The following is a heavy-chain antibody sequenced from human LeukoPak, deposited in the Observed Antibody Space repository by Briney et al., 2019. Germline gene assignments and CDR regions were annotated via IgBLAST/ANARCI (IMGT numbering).Heavy chain of an antibody. CDR2: ISSSSSTI. CDR3: ARDYDTTGRAFDI. CDR1: GFTFSSYS. J-gene: IGHJ3*02. D-gene: IGHD3-22*01. V-gene: IGHV3-48*01. Sequence: PGGSLRLSCAASGFTFSSYSMNWVRQAPGKGLEWVSYISSSSSTIYYADSVKGRFTISRDNAKNSLYLQMNSLRAEDTAVYYCARDYDTTGRAFDIWGQGTMVTVSS.